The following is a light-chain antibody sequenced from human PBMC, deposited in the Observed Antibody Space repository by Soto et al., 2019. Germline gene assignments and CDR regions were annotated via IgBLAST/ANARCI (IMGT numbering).Light chain of an antibody. J-gene: IGKJ1*01. CDR1: QSVSSN. Sequence: EIVMTQSPATLSVSPGERATLSCRASQSVSSNLAWYQQKPGQAPRLLIYGASTRATGIPARFSGSGSGTEFTLTISSLQSEDFAVYYCQQYNNWPPLTFDQGTKVAIK. V-gene: IGKV3-15*01. CDR2: GAS. CDR3: QQYNNWPPLT.